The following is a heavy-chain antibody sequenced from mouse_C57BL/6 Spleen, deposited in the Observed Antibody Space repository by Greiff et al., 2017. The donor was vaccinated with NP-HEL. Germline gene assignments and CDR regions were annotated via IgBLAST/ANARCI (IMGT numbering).Heavy chain of an antibody. V-gene: IGHV1-82*01. Sequence: QVQLKQSGPELVKPGASVKISCKASGYAFSSSWMNWVKQRPGKGLEWIGRIYPGDGDTNYNGKFKGKATLTADKSSSTAYMQLSSLTSEDSAVYFCARQLRLFFDYWGQGTTLTVSS. CDR1: GYAFSSSW. CDR3: ARQLRLFFDY. D-gene: IGHD3-2*02. J-gene: IGHJ2*01. CDR2: IYPGDGDT.